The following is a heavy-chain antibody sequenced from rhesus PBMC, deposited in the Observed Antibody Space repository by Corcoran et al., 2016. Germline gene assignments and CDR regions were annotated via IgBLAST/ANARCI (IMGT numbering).Heavy chain of an antibody. J-gene: IGHJ3*01. CDR1: GGSISGYYY. D-gene: IGHD6-25*01. Sequence: QVQLQQWGEGLVKPSETLSLTCAVYGGSISGYYYWSWIRQPPGKGLEWIGYIYGNSASTNYNPSLKNRVTISKDTSKNQFSLKLSSVTAADTAVYYCARSRIAAAGTSGAFDFWGQGLRVTVSS. CDR2: IYGNSAST. CDR3: ARSRIAAAGTSGAFDF. V-gene: IGHV4-73*01.